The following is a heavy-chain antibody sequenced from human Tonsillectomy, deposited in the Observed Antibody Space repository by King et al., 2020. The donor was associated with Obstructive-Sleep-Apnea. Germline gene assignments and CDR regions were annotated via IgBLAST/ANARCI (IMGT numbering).Heavy chain of an antibody. D-gene: IGHD2/OR15-2a*01. CDR1: GFTFSDYG. CDR2: IRDDGRNK. CDR3: SMLDN. J-gene: IGHJ4*02. Sequence: VQLVESGGGVVQPGRSLRLSCAASGFTFSDYGMHWVRQAPGKGLEWVAFIRDDGRNKYHADSVKGRFTISRDNSKNILYLEMNSLRAEDTAVYYCSMLDNWGQGTLVTVSS. V-gene: IGHV3-30*02.